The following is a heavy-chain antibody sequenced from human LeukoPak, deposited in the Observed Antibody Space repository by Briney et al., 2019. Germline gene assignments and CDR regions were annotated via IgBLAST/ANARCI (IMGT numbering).Heavy chain of an antibody. CDR2: IYYSGST. D-gene: IGHD5-18*01. Sequence: SETLSLTCAVYGGSFSSYYWSWIRQPPGKGLEWIGYIYYSGSTNYNPSLKSRVTISVDTSKNQFSLKLSSVTAADTAVYYCARHKNTGYYYYGMDVWGQGTTVTVSS. CDR1: GGSFSSYY. CDR3: ARHKNTGYYYYGMDV. V-gene: IGHV4-59*08. J-gene: IGHJ6*02.